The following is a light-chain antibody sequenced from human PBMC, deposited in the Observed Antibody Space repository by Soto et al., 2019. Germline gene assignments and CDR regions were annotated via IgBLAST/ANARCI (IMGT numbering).Light chain of an antibody. CDR2: DTS. CDR3: KQYIDWPPGT. V-gene: IGKV3-15*01. Sequence: EIVVTQSPATLSVSPGERVTLSCRASQSVSSSLAWYQQRPGQAPRLLIYDTSTRAAGISARLSGSGSGTEFTLTISSLQSEDFAVYDCKQYIDWPPGTFGQGTAVEIK. J-gene: IGKJ1*01. CDR1: QSVSSS.